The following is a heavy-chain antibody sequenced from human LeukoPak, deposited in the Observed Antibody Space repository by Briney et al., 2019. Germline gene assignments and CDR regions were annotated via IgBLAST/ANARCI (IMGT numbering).Heavy chain of an antibody. CDR3: ARDQGSGWYYFDY. CDR1: GFTFSSYG. Sequence: GGSLRLSCAASGFTFSSYGMHWVRQAPGKGLEWVAVIWYDGSNKYYADSVKGRFTISRDNSKDTLYLQMNSLRAEDTAVYYCARDQGSGWYYFDYWGQGTLVTVSS. V-gene: IGHV3-33*08. D-gene: IGHD6-19*01. CDR2: IWYDGSNK. J-gene: IGHJ4*02.